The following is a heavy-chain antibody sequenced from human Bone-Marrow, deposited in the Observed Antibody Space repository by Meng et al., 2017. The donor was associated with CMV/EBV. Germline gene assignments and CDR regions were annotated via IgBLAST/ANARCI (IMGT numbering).Heavy chain of an antibody. J-gene: IGHJ2*01. Sequence: GGSLRLSCAASGFTFSSYAMSWIRQAPGKGLEWISYISNSGRTILYADSVRGRFTISRDNAKNSLYLQMISLRAEDTAMYYCAKEGAPSSVVDSWHFDLWGRGTLVTVSS. D-gene: IGHD3-22*01. CDR3: AKEGAPSSVVDSWHFDL. V-gene: IGHV3-11*04. CDR2: ISNSGRTI. CDR1: GFTFSSYA.